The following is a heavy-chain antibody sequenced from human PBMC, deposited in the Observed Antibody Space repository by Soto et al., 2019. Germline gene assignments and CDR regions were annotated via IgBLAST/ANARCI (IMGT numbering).Heavy chain of an antibody. CDR3: AKDSPVTTSLYSYYYGLDV. CDR2: ISGRGGST. J-gene: IGHJ6*02. Sequence: EVQLLESGGGLVQPGGSLRLSCAASGFTFNNYAMSWVRQAPDKGLEWVSAISGRGGSTYYADSVKGRFTISRDNSKNTLFLQMNSLRAEDTAVYYCAKDSPVTTSLYSYYYGLDVWGQGTTVTVSS. CDR1: GFTFNNYA. D-gene: IGHD4-17*01. V-gene: IGHV3-23*01.